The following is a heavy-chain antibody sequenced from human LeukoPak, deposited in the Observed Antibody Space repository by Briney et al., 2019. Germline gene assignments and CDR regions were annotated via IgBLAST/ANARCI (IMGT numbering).Heavy chain of an antibody. V-gene: IGHV4-31*03. CDR1: GGSISSGGYY. J-gene: IGHJ3*02. CDR2: IYYSGST. CDR3: ASGEITMVRGVIIGHAFDI. Sequence: SQTLSLTCTVSGGSISSGGYYWSWIRQHPGKGLEWIGYIYYSGSTYYNTSLQSRVTISVDTSKNQFSLKLSAVTAADTAVYYCASGEITMVRGVIIGHAFDIWGQGTMVTVSS. D-gene: IGHD3-10*01.